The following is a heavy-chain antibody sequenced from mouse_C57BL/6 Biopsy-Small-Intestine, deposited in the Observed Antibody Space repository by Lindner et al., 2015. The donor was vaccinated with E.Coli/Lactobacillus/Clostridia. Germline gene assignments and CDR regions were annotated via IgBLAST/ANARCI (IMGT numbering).Heavy chain of an antibody. CDR1: GFNIKDDY. V-gene: IGHV14-4*01. J-gene: IGHJ3*01. Sequence: VQLQESGAELVRPGASVKLSCTASGFNIKDDYMHWVKQRPEQGLEWIGWIDPENGDTEYASKFQGKATITADTSSNTAYLQLSSLTSEDTAVYYCTTFIYYYGSSYGFAYWGQGTLVTVSA. CDR2: IDPENGDT. CDR3: TTFIYYYGSSYGFAY. D-gene: IGHD1-1*01.